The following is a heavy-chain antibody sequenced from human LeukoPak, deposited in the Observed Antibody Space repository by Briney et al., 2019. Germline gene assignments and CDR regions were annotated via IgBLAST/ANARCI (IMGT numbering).Heavy chain of an antibody. J-gene: IGHJ4*02. D-gene: IGHD6-19*01. CDR3: ARDVAVYTH. CDR1: GFTFGSYS. V-gene: IGHV3-21*01. Sequence: GGSLRLSCAASGFTFGSYSMNWVRQAPGKGLEWVSSISSSSSYIYYADSVKGRFTISRDDAKNSLYLQMNSLRAEDTAVYYCARDVAVYTHWGQGTLVTVSS. CDR2: ISSSSSYI.